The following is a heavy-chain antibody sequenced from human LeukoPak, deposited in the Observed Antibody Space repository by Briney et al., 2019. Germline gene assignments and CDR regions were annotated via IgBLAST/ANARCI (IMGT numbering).Heavy chain of an antibody. Sequence: MTGGSLRLSCAASGFTFSSYRMMWVPQAPGRGLEWISSISSSSSYIYYADSVRGRFTISRDNDKNTLYIQKTSLRADDTALYYCGRAMIVVVDWGQGTLVTVSS. J-gene: IGHJ4*02. D-gene: IGHD3-22*01. V-gene: IGHV3-21*01. CDR3: GRAMIVVVD. CDR1: GFTFSSYR. CDR2: ISSSSSYI.